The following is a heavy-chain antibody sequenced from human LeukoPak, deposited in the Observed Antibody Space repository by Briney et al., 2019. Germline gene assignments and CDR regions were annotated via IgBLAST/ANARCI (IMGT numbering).Heavy chain of an antibody. CDR2: ISGSGDYT. Sequence: GGSLRLSCVASGFTFSRHWMAWVRQAPGKGLEWVSTISGSGDYTYYADSVKGRFTISRDNSKNTLYLQMNSLRAEDTAVYYCAKVTYGSGTYGAFDSWGQGTLVTVSS. CDR1: GFTFSRHW. CDR3: AKVTYGSGTYGAFDS. J-gene: IGHJ4*02. V-gene: IGHV3-23*01. D-gene: IGHD3-10*01.